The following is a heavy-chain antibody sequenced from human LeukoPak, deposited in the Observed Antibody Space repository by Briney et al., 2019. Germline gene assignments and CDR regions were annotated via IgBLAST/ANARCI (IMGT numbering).Heavy chain of an antibody. CDR3: AKRPHSGSYWEGYYFDY. Sequence: LSGGSLRLSCAASGFTFSSYAMSWVRQAPGKGLEWVSAISGSGGSTYYADSVKGRFTISRDNSKNTLYLQMNSLRAEDTAVYHCAKRPHSGSYWEGYYFDYWGQGTLVTVSS. V-gene: IGHV3-23*01. J-gene: IGHJ4*02. CDR1: GFTFSSYA. D-gene: IGHD1-26*01. CDR2: ISGSGGST.